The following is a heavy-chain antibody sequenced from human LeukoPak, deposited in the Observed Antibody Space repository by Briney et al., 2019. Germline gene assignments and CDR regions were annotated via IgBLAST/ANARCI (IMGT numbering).Heavy chain of an antibody. CDR1: GGSISSYY. D-gene: IGHD2-2*01. CDR2: IYYSGST. J-gene: IGHJ4*02. Sequence: SETLSLTCTVSGGSISSYYWSWIRQPPGKGLEWIGYIYYSGSTNYNPSLKSRVTISVGTSKNQFSLKLSSVTAADTAVYYCARDHCSSTSCYFDDWGQGTLVTVSS. V-gene: IGHV4-59*01. CDR3: ARDHCSSTSCYFDD.